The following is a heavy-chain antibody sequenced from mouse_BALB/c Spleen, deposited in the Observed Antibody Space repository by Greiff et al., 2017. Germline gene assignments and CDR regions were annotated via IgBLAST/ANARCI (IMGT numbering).Heavy chain of an antibody. CDR3: ARVYYDYDGSLFDY. V-gene: IGHV5-9-4*01. D-gene: IGHD2-4*01. CDR1: GFTFSSYA. Sequence: EVKVVESGGGLVKPGGSLKLSCAASGFTFSSYAMSWVRQSPEKRLEWVAEISSGGSYTYYPDTVTGRFTISRDNAKNTLYLEMSSLRSEDTAMYYCARVYYDYDGSLFDYWGQGTTLTVSS. J-gene: IGHJ2*01. CDR2: ISSGGSYT.